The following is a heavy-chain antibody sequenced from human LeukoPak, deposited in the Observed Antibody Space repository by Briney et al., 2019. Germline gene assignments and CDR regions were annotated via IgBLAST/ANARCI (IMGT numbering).Heavy chain of an antibody. J-gene: IGHJ4*02. CDR1: GDSISTYC. V-gene: IGHV4-4*07. Sequence: SETLSLTCTVSGDSISTYCWSWIRQPAGKGLEWIGRINTSGSTNYNPSLKSRVTMSVDMSKNQFSLKLSSVTAADTAVYYCARQSDKAAGGTFAFDYWGQGALVTVS. D-gene: IGHD6-13*01. CDR3: ARQSDKAAGGTFAFDY. CDR2: INTSGST.